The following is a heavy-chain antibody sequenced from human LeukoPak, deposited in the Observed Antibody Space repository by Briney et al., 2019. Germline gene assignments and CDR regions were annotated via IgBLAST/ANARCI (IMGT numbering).Heavy chain of an antibody. D-gene: IGHD3-10*01. Sequence: SETLSLTCTVSGYSTSSGYYWGCIRQPPGKGLEWIGGIHHSGSTYYNPSLRSRVTISIDTSKNQFSLKLSSVTAADTAVYYCAREEGNFPPSPFDYWGQGTLVTVSS. CDR3: AREEGNFPPSPFDY. V-gene: IGHV4-38-2*02. CDR1: GYSTSSGYY. CDR2: IHHSGST. J-gene: IGHJ4*02.